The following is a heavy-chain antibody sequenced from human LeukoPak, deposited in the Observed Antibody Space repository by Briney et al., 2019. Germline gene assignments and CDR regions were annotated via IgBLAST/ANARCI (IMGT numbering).Heavy chain of an antibody. D-gene: IGHD6-13*01. Sequence: ASVKVSCKASGYTFTGYCMHWVRQAPGQGLEWMGWINPNSGGTNYAQKFQGRVTMTRDTSISTAYMELSRLRSDDTAVYYCASSIAAADRGPLNAFDIWGQGTMVTVSS. CDR1: GYTFTGYC. V-gene: IGHV1-2*02. CDR2: INPNSGGT. CDR3: ASSIAAADRGPLNAFDI. J-gene: IGHJ3*02.